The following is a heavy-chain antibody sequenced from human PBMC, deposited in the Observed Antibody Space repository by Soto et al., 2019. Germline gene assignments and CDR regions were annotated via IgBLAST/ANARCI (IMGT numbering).Heavy chain of an antibody. J-gene: IGHJ5*02. CDR3: ARVGGPIVVVPAAISWFDP. D-gene: IGHD2-2*01. V-gene: IGHV1-69*01. CDR2: IIPIFGTA. Sequence: QVQLVQSGAEVKKPGSSVKVSCKASGGTFSSYAISWVRQAPGQGLEWMGGIIPIFGTANYAQKFQGRVTITADESTSTAYMEVSSLRSEDTAVYYCARVGGPIVVVPAAISWFDPWGQGTLVTVSS. CDR1: GGTFSSYA.